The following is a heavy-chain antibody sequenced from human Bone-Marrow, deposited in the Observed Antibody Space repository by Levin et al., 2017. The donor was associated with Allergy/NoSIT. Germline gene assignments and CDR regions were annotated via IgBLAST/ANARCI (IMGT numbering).Heavy chain of an antibody. CDR1: GFIFSRYG. CDR3: ARGSLIPFIHFDY. Sequence: GESLKISCEASGFIFSRYGMTWIRQAPGKGLEWISYISGTGKTIYYADSVKGRFTISRDNTQKSVFLQPNSLRAEDTAVYYCARGSLIPFIHFDYWGQGTLVSVSS. V-gene: IGHV3-48*04. CDR2: ISGTGKTI. J-gene: IGHJ4*02. D-gene: IGHD2-8*01.